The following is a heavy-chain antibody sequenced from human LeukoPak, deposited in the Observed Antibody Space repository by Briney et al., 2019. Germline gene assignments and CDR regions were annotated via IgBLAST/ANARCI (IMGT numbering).Heavy chain of an antibody. D-gene: IGHD3-10*01. V-gene: IGHV4-4*02. J-gene: IGHJ4*02. CDR1: GGSISSSNW. CDR3: ARVSPMVRGVIDY. Sequence: SGTLSLTCAVPGGSISSSNWWSWVRQPPGKGLEWIGEIYHSGSTNYNPSLKSRVTISVDKSKNQSSLKLSSVTAADTAVYYCARVSPMVRGVIDYWGQGTLVTVSS. CDR2: IYHSGST.